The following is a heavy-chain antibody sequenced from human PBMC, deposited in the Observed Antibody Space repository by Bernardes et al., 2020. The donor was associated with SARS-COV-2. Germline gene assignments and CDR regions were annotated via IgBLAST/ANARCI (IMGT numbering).Heavy chain of an antibody. J-gene: IGHJ6*02. V-gene: IGHV3-21*01. CDR3: ASIAAAGTLYYYGMDV. Sequence: GGSLRLSCAASGFTFSSYSMNWVRQAPGKGLEWVASISSISSYIYYADSVKGRFTISRDNAKNSLYMQMNSLRAEDTAVYYCASIAAAGTLYYYGMDVWGQGTTVTVSS. CDR2: ISSISSYI. D-gene: IGHD6-13*01. CDR1: GFTFSSYS.